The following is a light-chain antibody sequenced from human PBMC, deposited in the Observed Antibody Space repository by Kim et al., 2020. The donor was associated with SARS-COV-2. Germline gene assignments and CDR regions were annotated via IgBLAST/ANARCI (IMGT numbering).Light chain of an antibody. V-gene: IGLV2-14*03. J-gene: IGLJ2*01. Sequence: QSALTQPASVSGSPGQSITISCTGTSSDVGGYKYVSWYQQHPGKAPKLMIYDVSNRPSGDSNRFSGSKSGNTASLIISGLQAEDEADYYCSSYTSSSTLVVFGGGTQLTVL. CDR1: SSDVGGYKY. CDR2: DVS. CDR3: SSYTSSSTLVV.